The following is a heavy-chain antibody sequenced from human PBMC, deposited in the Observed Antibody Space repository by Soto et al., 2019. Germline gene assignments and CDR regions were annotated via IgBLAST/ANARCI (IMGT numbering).Heavy chain of an antibody. Sequence: SETLSLTCTVSGGSIIGSGFHWAWIRQPPGKGLEWIGSIYYSGTANYSPSLKSRLAIDVDTSKNQFSLRLSSVTAADTAVYYWATRSGEYVGWFDPWGQGTRVTVSS. V-gene: IGHV4-39*01. CDR2: IYYSGTA. J-gene: IGHJ5*02. D-gene: IGHD3-16*01. CDR1: GGSIIGSGFH. CDR3: ATRSGEYVGWFDP.